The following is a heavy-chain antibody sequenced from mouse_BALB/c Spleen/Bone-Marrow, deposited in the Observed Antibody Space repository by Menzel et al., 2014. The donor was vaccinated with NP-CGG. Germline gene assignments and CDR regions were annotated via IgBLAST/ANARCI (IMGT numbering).Heavy chain of an antibody. D-gene: IGHD1-3*01. CDR1: GFTFSNYG. V-gene: IGHV5-6*01. CDR3: ARLTPDYAMDY. CDR2: ISSGGSYT. J-gene: IGHJ4*01. Sequence: EVKLQESGGDLVKPGGSLKLSCAASGFTFSNYGMSWVRQAPDKRLEWVATISSGGSYTYFPDSVKGRFTISRDHAKNTLYLQMNSLKSEDAAMYYCARLTPDYAMDYWGQGTSVTVSS.